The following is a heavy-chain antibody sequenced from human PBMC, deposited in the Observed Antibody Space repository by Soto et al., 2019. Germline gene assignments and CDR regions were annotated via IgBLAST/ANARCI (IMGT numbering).Heavy chain of an antibody. CDR3: AREKDTAMVPYYYYYGMDV. J-gene: IGHJ6*02. CDR1: GFTFSSYS. D-gene: IGHD5-18*01. CDR2: ISSSSSYI. Sequence: PGGSLRLSCAASGFTFSSYSMNWVRQAPGKGLEWVSSISSSSSYIYYADSVKGRFTISRGNAKNSLYLQMNSLRAEDTAVYYCAREKDTAMVPYYYYYGMDVWGQGTTVTVSS. V-gene: IGHV3-21*01.